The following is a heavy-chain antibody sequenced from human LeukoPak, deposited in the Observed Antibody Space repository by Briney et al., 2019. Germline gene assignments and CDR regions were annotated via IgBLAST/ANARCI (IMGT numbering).Heavy chain of an antibody. CDR3: ARDGRYCSGGSCYLDY. J-gene: IGHJ4*02. V-gene: IGHV3-11*01. D-gene: IGHD2-15*01. CDR1: GFTFSDYY. Sequence: GGSLRLSCAASGFTFSDYYMSWIRQAPGKGLEWVSYIISIGSTIFYADSVKGRFTISRDNAKNSLYLQMNSLRAEDTAVYYCARDGRYCSGGSCYLDYWGQGTLVTVSS. CDR2: IISIGSTI.